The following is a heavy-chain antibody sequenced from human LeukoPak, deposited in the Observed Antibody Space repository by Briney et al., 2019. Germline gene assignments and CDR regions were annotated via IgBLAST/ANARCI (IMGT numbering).Heavy chain of an antibody. D-gene: IGHD6-6*01. J-gene: IGHJ4*02. CDR2: MNPNSGNT. CDR1: EYTFTSHD. Sequence: GASVKVSCKASEYTFTSHDINWVRQATGQGLEWMGWMNPNSGNTGYAQKFQGRVTMTRVTSISTAYMELNNLTSEDTAVYYCARGSWGEIAGRKSFEFWGQGSLVTVSS. V-gene: IGHV1-8*01. CDR3: ARGSWGEIAGRKSFEF.